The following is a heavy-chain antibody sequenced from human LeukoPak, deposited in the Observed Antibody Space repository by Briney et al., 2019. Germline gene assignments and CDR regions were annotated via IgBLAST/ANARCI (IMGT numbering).Heavy chain of an antibody. J-gene: IGHJ3*02. V-gene: IGHV4-38-2*02. Sequence: PSETLSLTCAVSGYSISSGYYWGWIRQPPGKGLEWIGSIYHSGSTYYNPSLKSRVTISVDTSKSQFSLKLSSVTAADTAVYYCARDSNRVCSSTSCYIDAFDIWGQGTMVTVSS. CDR3: ARDSNRVCSSTSCYIDAFDI. CDR2: IYHSGST. D-gene: IGHD2-2*01. CDR1: GYSISSGYY.